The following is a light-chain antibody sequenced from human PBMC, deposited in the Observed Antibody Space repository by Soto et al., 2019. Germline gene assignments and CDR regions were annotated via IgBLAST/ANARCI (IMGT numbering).Light chain of an antibody. CDR2: DAS. CDR3: QQSYSPPFT. J-gene: IGKJ3*01. V-gene: IGKV3-11*01. Sequence: EDVLTQSPATLSLSPGERATLSCRASQSVSSNLAWYQQRPGQAPRLLIYDASNRATGIPARFSGSGSGTDFTLTISSLQPEDFATYYCQQSYSPPFTFGPGTKVDI. CDR1: QSVSSN.